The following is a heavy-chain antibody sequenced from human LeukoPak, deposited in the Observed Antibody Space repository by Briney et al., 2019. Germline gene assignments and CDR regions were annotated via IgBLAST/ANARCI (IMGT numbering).Heavy chain of an antibody. J-gene: IGHJ6*04. CDR3: AARDNGNDLLSYHAMDV. CDR2: IMPVLDTG. V-gene: IGHV1-69*06. D-gene: IGHD1-1*01. CDR1: GGSFRRYA. Sequence: SVKVSCKASGGSFRRYAFAWVRQAPGQGLEWMGGIMPVLDTGSYAQGFQGRVTITADRSTSTAYMELRSLRPEDTALYYCAARDNGNDLLSYHAMDVWGNGTTVTASS.